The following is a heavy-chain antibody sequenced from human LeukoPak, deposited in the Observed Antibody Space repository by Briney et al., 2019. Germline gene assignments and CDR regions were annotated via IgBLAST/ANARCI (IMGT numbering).Heavy chain of an antibody. CDR2: LKPYSGDT. CDR3: ARGTMNLDF. D-gene: IGHD3-22*01. Sequence: ASVKVSWKASGYIFTGYYMHCVRQAPGQGLEWMGWLKPYSGDTAYAQKFQGRVTLTRDTSISTVYMEVSRLRSDDTAVYYCARGTMNLDFWGQGTLVVVSS. J-gene: IGHJ1*01. V-gene: IGHV1-2*02. CDR1: GYIFTGYY.